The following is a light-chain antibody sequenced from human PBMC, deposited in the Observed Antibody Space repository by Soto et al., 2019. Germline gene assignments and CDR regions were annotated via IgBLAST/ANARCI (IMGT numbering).Light chain of an antibody. CDR3: QQYGTSPQT. Sequence: EIVLTQSPGTLSLSPGERATLSCRASQTVTNRYLAWYQQKVGQAPRLLIYGAVSRATGIPDRFSGSGSGTDFTLTIARLEPEDFAVYYCQQYGTSPQTFGQGTKVET. J-gene: IGKJ1*01. CDR1: QTVTNRY. CDR2: GAV. V-gene: IGKV3-20*01.